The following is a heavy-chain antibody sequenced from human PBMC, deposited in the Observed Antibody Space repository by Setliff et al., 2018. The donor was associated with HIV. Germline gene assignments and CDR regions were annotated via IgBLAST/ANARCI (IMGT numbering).Heavy chain of an antibody. J-gene: IGHJ4*01. CDR2: MNTDGSST. CDR1: GFTFSSYW. CDR3: VTDRDGYNH. V-gene: IGHV3-74*01. D-gene: IGHD5-12*01. Sequence: PGGSLRLSCAASGFTFSSYWMHWVRQAPGKGLVWVFGMNTDGSSTRYADSVKGRFTISRDNAKNTLYLQMNSLRVEDTAVFHCVTDRDGYNHWGHGTLVTVSS.